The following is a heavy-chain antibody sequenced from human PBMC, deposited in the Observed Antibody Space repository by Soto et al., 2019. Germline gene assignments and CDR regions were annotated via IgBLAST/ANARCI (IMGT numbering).Heavy chain of an antibody. D-gene: IGHD1-7*01. CDR1: GYTFTSYA. V-gene: IGHV1-3*01. Sequence: ASVKVSCKASGYTFTSYAMHWVRQAPGQRLEWMGWINAGNGNTKYSQKFQGRVTITRDTSASTAYMELSSLRSEDTAVYYCARTYRGTTGYYYGMDVWGQGTTVTVSS. CDR2: INAGNGNT. J-gene: IGHJ6*02. CDR3: ARTYRGTTGYYYGMDV.